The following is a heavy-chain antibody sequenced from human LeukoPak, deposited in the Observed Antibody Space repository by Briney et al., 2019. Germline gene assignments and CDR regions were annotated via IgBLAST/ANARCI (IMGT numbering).Heavy chain of an antibody. CDR3: ARDRGQSYFDY. V-gene: IGHV3-33*01. CDR2: IYYDGSNQ. CDR1: GFTFRNYG. Sequence: PGRSLRLSRATSGFTFRNYGMHWVRQAPGKGLEWVAIIYYDGSNQYYADSVKGRFTISRDNSKNTLYLQLNSLRAEDTAMYYCARDRGQSYFDYWGQGTLVTVSS. J-gene: IGHJ4*02. D-gene: IGHD3-10*01.